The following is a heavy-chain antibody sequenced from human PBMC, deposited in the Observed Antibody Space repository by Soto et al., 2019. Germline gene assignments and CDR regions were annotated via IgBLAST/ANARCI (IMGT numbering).Heavy chain of an antibody. D-gene: IGHD3-16*01. CDR3: ARVKTRIAYRDYSMDV. Sequence: EVLLVESGGGLVQPGRSLRLSCAASGFNFDDFAMHWVRQAPGKGLQWVSGIRWNGETAAYGDSVKGRFIISRDNARKTLYLQMNSLRPEVTAVYFCARVKTRIAYRDYSMDVWGKGTTVTVS. CDR2: IRWNGETA. V-gene: IGHV3-9*01. J-gene: IGHJ6*03. CDR1: GFNFDDFA.